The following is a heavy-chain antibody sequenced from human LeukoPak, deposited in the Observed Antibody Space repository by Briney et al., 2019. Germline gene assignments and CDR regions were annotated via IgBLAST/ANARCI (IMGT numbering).Heavy chain of an antibody. D-gene: IGHD3-16*02. CDR2: IYYSGRT. J-gene: IGHJ3*02. CDR1: GGAIRSYY. V-gene: IGHV4-59*01. CDR3: ARFIVADAFSI. Sequence: SETLCLTRAVSGGAIRSYYTSWIRQPPGKGLEWIGYIYYSGRTNYNPSLKSRFTISVDTSKNQFSLKLSSVTAADTAVYYCARFIVADAFSIWARETSVTVSS.